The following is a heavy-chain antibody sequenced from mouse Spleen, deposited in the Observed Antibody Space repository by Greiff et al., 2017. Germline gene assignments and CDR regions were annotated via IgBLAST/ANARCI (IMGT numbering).Heavy chain of an antibody. CDR2: IYPRSGNT. CDR3: ARGFITTVVAPYWYFDV. D-gene: IGHD1-1*01. Sequence: QVQLQQSGAELARPGASVKLSCKASGYTFTSYGISWVKQRTGQGLEWIGEIYPRSGNTYYNEKFKGKATLTADKSSSTAYMELRSLTSEDSAVYFCARGFITTVVAPYWYFDVWGTGTTVTVSS. J-gene: IGHJ1*03. CDR1: GYTFTSYG. V-gene: IGHV1-81*01.